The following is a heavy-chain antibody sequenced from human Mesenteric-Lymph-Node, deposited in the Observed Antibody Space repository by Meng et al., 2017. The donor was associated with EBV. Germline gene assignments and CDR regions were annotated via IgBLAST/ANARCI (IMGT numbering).Heavy chain of an antibody. CDR1: GGIFRSHA. J-gene: IGHJ5*02. Sequence: QGELGQSGAEVKKPGSSLKVSCKASGGIFRSHAISWVRQAPGQGLEWMGGIVAVFGTTHYAQKFQGRVTITADESTSTVYMELSSLRSEDTAVYYCVRGLRYFAGRQMGFDPWGRGTLVTVSS. V-gene: IGHV1-69*01. D-gene: IGHD3-9*01. CDR3: VRGLRYFAGRQMGFDP. CDR2: IVAVFGTT.